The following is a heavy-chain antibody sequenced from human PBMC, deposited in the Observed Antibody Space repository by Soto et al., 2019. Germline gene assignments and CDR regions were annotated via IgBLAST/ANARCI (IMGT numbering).Heavy chain of an antibody. CDR2: ISYDGSNK. CDR3: ARDKSGLAPYYYYYGMDV. J-gene: IGHJ6*02. D-gene: IGHD1-1*01. V-gene: IGHV3-30-3*01. CDR1: GFTFSSYA. Sequence: PGGSLRLSCAASGFTFSSYAMHWVRQAPGKGLEWVAVISYDGSNKYYADSVKGRFTISRDNSKNTLYLQMNSLRAEDTAVYYCARDKSGLAPYYYYYGMDVWGQGTTVTVSS.